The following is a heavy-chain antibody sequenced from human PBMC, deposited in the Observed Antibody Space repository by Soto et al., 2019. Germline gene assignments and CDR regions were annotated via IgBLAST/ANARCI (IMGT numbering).Heavy chain of an antibody. Sequence: SVKVSCKASGGTFSSYALSWVRQAPGQGLEWMGGIIPIFGTANYAQKFQGRVTITADKSTSTAYMELSSLRSEDTAMYYCARDPRVGIAGSFNYYYYGMDVWGQGTTVTVSS. D-gene: IGHD6-13*01. J-gene: IGHJ6*02. CDR2: IIPIFGTA. V-gene: IGHV1-69*06. CDR1: GGTFSSYA. CDR3: ARDPRVGIAGSFNYYYYGMDV.